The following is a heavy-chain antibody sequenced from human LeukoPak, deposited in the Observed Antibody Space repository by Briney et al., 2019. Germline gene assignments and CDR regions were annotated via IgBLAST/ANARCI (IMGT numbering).Heavy chain of an antibody. Sequence: SETLSLTCTVSGDSISTINYYWGWIRQPPGKGLEWIGDIYYSGSTYYNPSLKSRVTISVDTSKNQFSLKLSSVTAADTAVYYCARRGRTTITSRAFDPWGQATLVTVSS. V-gene: IGHV4-39*01. D-gene: IGHD1-14*01. J-gene: IGHJ5*02. CDR3: ARRGRTTITSRAFDP. CDR2: IYYSGST. CDR1: GDSISTINYY.